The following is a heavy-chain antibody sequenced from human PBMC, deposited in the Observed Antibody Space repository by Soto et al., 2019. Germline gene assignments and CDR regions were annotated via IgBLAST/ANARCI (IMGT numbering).Heavy chain of an antibody. D-gene: IGHD3-22*01. J-gene: IGHJ4*02. Sequence: LSLTCTVSGGSMSPYYWSWIRQPPGKGLEWIGYIYYTGSTSYNPSLKSRVTISVDTSKTQFSLKLSSVTAADTALYYCARSFYESSGYYPLWGQGALVTVSS. CDR1: GGSMSPYY. CDR2: IYYTGST. CDR3: ARSFYESSGYYPL. V-gene: IGHV4-59*01.